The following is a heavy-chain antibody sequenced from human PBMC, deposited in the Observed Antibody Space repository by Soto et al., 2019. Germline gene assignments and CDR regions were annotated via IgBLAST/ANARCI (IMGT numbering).Heavy chain of an antibody. D-gene: IGHD6-6*01. V-gene: IGHV1-18*01. Sequence: GASVKVSCKASGYTFTSYGISWVRQAPGQGLEWMGWISAYNGNTNYAQKLQGRVTMTTDTSTSTAYMELRSLRSDDTAVYYCARALNVYSSSPTFDYWGQGTLVTVSS. J-gene: IGHJ4*02. CDR2: ISAYNGNT. CDR1: GYTFTSYG. CDR3: ARALNVYSSSPTFDY.